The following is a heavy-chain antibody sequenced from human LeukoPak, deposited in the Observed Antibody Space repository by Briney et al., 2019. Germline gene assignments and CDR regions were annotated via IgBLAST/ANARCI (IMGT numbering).Heavy chain of an antibody. V-gene: IGHV3-48*01. D-gene: IGHD3-3*01. Sequence: GGSLRLSCAASRFTFSSYSMNWVRQAPGKGLEWVSYIGSSSSTIYYADSVKGRFTISRDNAKNSLYLQMNSLRAEDTAVYYCARGLRGDFWSGYYPDYWGQGTLVTVSS. CDR3: ARGLRGDFWSGYYPDY. CDR1: RFTFSSYS. J-gene: IGHJ4*02. CDR2: IGSSSSTI.